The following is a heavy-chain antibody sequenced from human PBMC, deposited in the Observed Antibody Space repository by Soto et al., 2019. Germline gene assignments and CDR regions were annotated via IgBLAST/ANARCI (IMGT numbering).Heavy chain of an antibody. D-gene: IGHD2-21*01. J-gene: IGHJ4*02. CDR3: AKDPCGGYWENNRGECYYFDY. Sequence: GGSLRLSCAASGFTFSSYGMHWVRQAPGKGLEWVAVLSYDGNNKLYADSVKGRFTISRDNSENTLFLQMDSLRVEDTAVYYCAKDPCGGYWENNRGECYYFDYWGQGNLVTVSS. CDR1: GFTFSSYG. CDR2: LSYDGNNK. V-gene: IGHV3-30*18.